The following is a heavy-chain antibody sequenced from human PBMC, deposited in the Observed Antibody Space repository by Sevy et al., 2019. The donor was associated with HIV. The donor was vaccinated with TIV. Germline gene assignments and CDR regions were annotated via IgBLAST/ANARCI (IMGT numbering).Heavy chain of an antibody. CDR2: IYYSGST. V-gene: IGHV4-31*03. Sequence: SETLSLTCTVSGGSISSGGYYWSWIRQHPGKGLEWIGYIYYSGSTYYNPSLKSRVTISVDTSKNQFSLKLSSVTAADTAVYYWARARIPSNWFDPWGQGTLVTVSS. D-gene: IGHD2-15*01. CDR3: ARARIPSNWFDP. J-gene: IGHJ5*02. CDR1: GGSISSGGYY.